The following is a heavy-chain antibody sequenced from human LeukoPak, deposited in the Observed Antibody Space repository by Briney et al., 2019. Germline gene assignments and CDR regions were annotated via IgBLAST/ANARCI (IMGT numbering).Heavy chain of an antibody. J-gene: IGHJ4*02. Sequence: SETLSLTCTVSGGSISSGGYYWSWIRQHPGKGLEWIGYIYYSGSTYYNPSLKSRVTISVDTSKNQFSLKLSSVTAADTAVYYCARAQYYYDSSGYYHEYYFDYWGQGTLVTVSS. CDR3: ARAQYYYDSSGYYHEYYFDY. CDR1: GGSISSGGYY. D-gene: IGHD3-22*01. CDR2: IYYSGST. V-gene: IGHV4-31*03.